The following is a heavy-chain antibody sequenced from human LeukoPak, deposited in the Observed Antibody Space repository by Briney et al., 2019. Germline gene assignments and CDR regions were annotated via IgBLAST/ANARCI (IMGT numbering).Heavy chain of an antibody. CDR3: ARRPIRYSGSLWDY. CDR1: GGSFSGYY. Sequence: PSETLSLTCAVYGGSFSGYYWSWIRQPPGKGLEWIGEINHSGSTNYNPSLKSRVTISVDTSKNQFSLKLSSVTAADTAVYYCARRPIRYSGSLWDYWGQGTLVTVSS. V-gene: IGHV4-34*01. J-gene: IGHJ4*02. D-gene: IGHD1-26*01. CDR2: INHSGST.